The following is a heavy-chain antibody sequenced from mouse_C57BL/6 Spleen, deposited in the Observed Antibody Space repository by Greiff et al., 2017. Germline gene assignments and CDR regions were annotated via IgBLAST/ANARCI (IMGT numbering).Heavy chain of an antibody. D-gene: IGHD2-12*01. V-gene: IGHV3-6*01. CDR2: ISYDGSN. CDR3: ARHPYSHF. CDR1: GYSITSGYY. J-gene: IGHJ4*01. Sequence: ESGPGLVKPSQSLSLTCSVTGYSITSGYYWNWIRQFPGNKLEWMGYISYDGSNNYNPSLKNRISITRDTSKNQFFLKLNSVTTEDTATYYCARHPYSHFWGQGTSVTVSS.